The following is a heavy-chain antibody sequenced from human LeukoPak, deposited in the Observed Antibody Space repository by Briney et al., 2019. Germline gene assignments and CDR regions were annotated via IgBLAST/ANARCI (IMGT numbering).Heavy chain of an antibody. CDR3: ARDEAVNWFDP. D-gene: IGHD6-19*01. J-gene: IGHJ5*02. CDR2: ISSSSSSI. CDR1: GFTFSSYR. V-gene: IGHV3-21*01. Sequence: EGSLRLSCAASGFTFSSYRINWVRQAPGKGLEWVSSISSSSSSIYYADSVKGRFTISRDNAKNSLYLQMNSLRAEDTAVYYCARDEAVNWFDPWGQGTLVTVSS.